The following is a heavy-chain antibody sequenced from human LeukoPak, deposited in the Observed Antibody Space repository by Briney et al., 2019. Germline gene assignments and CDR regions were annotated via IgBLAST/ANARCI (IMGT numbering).Heavy chain of an antibody. CDR3: ARDPDDFSNLEYFHH. CDR2: ISSDGNNQ. CDR1: GFTFTHYI. Sequence: PGGSLRLSCAASGFTFTHYILHWVRQAPGRGLEWVAVISSDGNNQYYADSVKGRFTISRDNPTSALYLLMNTLRAEGSAVYYCARDPDDFSNLEYFHHWGQGTLVTVSS. J-gene: IGHJ1*01. D-gene: IGHD4-11*01. V-gene: IGHV3-30*04.